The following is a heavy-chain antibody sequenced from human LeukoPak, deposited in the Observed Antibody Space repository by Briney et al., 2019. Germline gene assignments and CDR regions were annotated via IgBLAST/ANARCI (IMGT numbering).Heavy chain of an antibody. Sequence: SETLSLTCTVSGVSISSYYWSWLRQPPGKGLEWIGYIYYSGSTNYNPSLKSRVTISVDTSKNQFSLKLSSVTAADTAVYYCARDDGLANDYWGQGTLVTVSS. CDR1: GVSISSYY. CDR2: IYYSGST. CDR3: ARDDGLANDY. J-gene: IGHJ4*02. V-gene: IGHV4-59*01. D-gene: IGHD5-24*01.